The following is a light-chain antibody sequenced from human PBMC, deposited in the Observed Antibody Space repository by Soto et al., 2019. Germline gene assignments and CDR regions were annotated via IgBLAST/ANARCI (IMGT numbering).Light chain of an antibody. J-gene: IGKJ1*01. V-gene: IGKV1-5*01. CDR3: QQRSDWPST. CDR2: DAS. Sequence: SLSTLSASLGAIVTITCRASQSVSIWLAWYRQKPGKAPEVLVWDASSLQRGVPSRFSGSGSGTDFTLTISSLEPEDFAVYYCQQRSDWPSTCGQGTKVE. CDR1: QSVSIW.